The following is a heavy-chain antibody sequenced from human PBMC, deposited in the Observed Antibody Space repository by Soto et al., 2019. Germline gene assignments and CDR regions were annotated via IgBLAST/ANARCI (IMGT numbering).Heavy chain of an antibody. D-gene: IGHD4-17*01. CDR2: ISYDGSNK. CDR3: AKGPYGDSGDDAFDI. Sequence: GGSLRLSCAASGFTFSSYGMHWVRQAPGKELEWVAVISYDGSNKYYADSVKGRSTISRDNSKNTLYLQMNSLRAEDTAVYYCAKGPYGDSGDDAFDIWGQGTMVTVSS. V-gene: IGHV3-30*18. CDR1: GFTFSSYG. J-gene: IGHJ3*02.